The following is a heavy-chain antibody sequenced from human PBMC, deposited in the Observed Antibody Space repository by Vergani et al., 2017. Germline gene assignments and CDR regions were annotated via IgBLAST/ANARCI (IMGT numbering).Heavy chain of an antibody. Sequence: QVQLVQSGAEVKTPGASVKVSCKASGYTFTSYYMHWVRQAPGQGLEWMGIINPSGGSTSYAQKFQGRVTMTRDTSTSTVYMELSSLRSGDTAVYYCARDPGDYGDYGGGMDVWGQGTTVTVSS. D-gene: IGHD4-17*01. V-gene: IGHV1-46*01. CDR3: ARDPGDYGDYGGGMDV. CDR1: GYTFTSYY. J-gene: IGHJ6*02. CDR2: INPSGGST.